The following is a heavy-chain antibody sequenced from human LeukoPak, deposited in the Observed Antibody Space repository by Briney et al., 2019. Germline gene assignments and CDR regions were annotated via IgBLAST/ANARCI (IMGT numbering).Heavy chain of an antibody. CDR1: GGSISSGSYY. D-gene: IGHD1-1*01. V-gene: IGHV4-61*01. Sequence: SQTLSLTCTVSGGSISSGSYYWSWIRQPPGKGLEWIGYIYYSGSTNYNPSLKSRVTISVDTSKNQFSLKLSSVTAADTAVYYCARRKTYGTSDAFDIWGQGTMVTVSS. CDR3: ARRKTYGTSDAFDI. CDR2: IYYSGST. J-gene: IGHJ3*02.